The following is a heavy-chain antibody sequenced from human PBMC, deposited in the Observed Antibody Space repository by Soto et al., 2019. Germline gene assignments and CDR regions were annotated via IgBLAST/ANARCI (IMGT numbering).Heavy chain of an antibody. CDR2: ISYDGSNK. Sequence: QVQLVESGGGVVQPGRSLRLSCAASGFTFSSYAMHWVRQAPGKGLEWVAVISYDGSNKYYADSVKGRFTISRDNSNHTLYLQMNSLRAEDTAVYYCARDAVGKYVWGSYSLDYWGQGTLVTVSS. CDR1: GFTFSSYA. J-gene: IGHJ4*02. D-gene: IGHD3-16*01. V-gene: IGHV3-30-3*01. CDR3: ARDAVGKYVWGSYSLDY.